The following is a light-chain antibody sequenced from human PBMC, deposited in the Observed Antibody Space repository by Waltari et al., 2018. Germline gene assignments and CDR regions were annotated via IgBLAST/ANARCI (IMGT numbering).Light chain of an antibody. CDR2: YAS. Sequence: IVSSQSPRTLSFSPGERATFSCRASQSVNRYLAWYHQNTGQPPRLLIYYASTRATGIPDRFSGSGSGTDFSVNISRLEREDYAVYHCQHYLRLPATFGQGTKVEIK. V-gene: IGKV3-20*01. J-gene: IGKJ1*01. CDR1: QSVNRY. CDR3: QHYLRLPAT.